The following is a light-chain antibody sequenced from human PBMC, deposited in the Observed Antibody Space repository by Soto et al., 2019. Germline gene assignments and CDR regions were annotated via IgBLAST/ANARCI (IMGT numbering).Light chain of an antibody. CDR1: SSNIGRNT. CDR3: AAWDDSLNGDV. Sequence: QTVVTQPPSASGTPGQRVTISCSGSSSNIGRNTVNWYQQLPGTAPKLLIYSNNQRPSGVPDRFSGSKSGTSASLAISGLQSEDEADYYCAAWDDSLNGDVFGTGTKLTVL. CDR2: SNN. V-gene: IGLV1-44*01. J-gene: IGLJ1*01.